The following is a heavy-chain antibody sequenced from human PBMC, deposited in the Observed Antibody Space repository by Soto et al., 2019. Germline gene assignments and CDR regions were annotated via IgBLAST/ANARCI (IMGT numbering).Heavy chain of an antibody. CDR2: INHSGGT. Sequence: SETLSLTCAVYGGSFSGYYWSWIRQPPGKGLEWIGEINHSGGTNYNPSLKSRVTISVDTSKNQFSLKLSSVTAADTAVYYCARRNVYNWNSVYWYFDLWGRGNLVTVSS. D-gene: IGHD1-7*01. V-gene: IGHV4-34*01. CDR1: GGSFSGYY. CDR3: ARRNVYNWNSVYWYFDL. J-gene: IGHJ2*01.